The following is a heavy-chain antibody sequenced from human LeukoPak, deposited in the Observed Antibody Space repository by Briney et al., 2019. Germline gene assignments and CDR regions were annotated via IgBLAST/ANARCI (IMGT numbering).Heavy chain of an antibody. Sequence: PSGTLSLTCAVSGGSISRSNWWSWVRQPPGKGLEWIGEIYHSGSTNYNPSLKSRVTISVDKSKNQFSLKLSSVTAADTAVYYCARDRVSTVTMGFDYYYYMDVWGKGTTVTISS. D-gene: IGHD4-17*01. CDR3: ARDRVSTVTMGFDYYYYMDV. J-gene: IGHJ6*03. CDR1: GGSISRSNW. CDR2: IYHSGST. V-gene: IGHV4-4*02.